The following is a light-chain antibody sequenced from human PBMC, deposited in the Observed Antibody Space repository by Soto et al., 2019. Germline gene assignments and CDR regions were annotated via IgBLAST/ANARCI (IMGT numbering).Light chain of an antibody. J-gene: IGKJ4*01. CDR2: WAS. CDR3: QQYYSYPST. Sequence: IQLSLSTSSLCVSVGDRVTITCLASQSNSSYLAWYQQKPGKAPNLLIYWASTLQSGVPSRFSGGGSGTDFTLTISSLQAEDFATYYCQQYYSYPSTFGGGTKVDIK. V-gene: IGKV1-9*01. CDR1: QSNSSY.